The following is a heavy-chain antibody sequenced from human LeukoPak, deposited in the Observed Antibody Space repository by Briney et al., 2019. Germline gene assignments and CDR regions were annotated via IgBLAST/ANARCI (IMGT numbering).Heavy chain of an antibody. CDR2: IYYSGST. J-gene: IGHJ5*02. V-gene: IGHV4-59*01. Sequence: SETLSLTCIVSGGSISSYYWSWIRQPPGKGLEWIGYIYYSGSTNYNPSLKSRVTISVDTSKNQFSLKLSSVTAADTAVYYCARDGGGPAAIWHWFDPWGQGTLVTVSS. D-gene: IGHD2-2*02. CDR3: ARDGGGPAAIWHWFDP. CDR1: GGSISSYY.